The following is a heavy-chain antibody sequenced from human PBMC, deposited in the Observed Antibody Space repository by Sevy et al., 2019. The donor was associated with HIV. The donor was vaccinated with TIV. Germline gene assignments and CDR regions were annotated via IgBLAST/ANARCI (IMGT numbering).Heavy chain of an antibody. V-gene: IGHV1-69*13. J-gene: IGHJ4*02. D-gene: IGHD3-22*01. CDR2: IIPIFGTA. Sequence: ASVKVSCKASGGTFSSYAISWVRQAPGQGLEWMGGIIPIFGTANYAQKFQGRVTITADESTSTAYMELSSLRSEDTAGYYCARPYDSSGSYDYWGQGTLVTVSS. CDR1: GGTFSSYA. CDR3: ARPYDSSGSYDY.